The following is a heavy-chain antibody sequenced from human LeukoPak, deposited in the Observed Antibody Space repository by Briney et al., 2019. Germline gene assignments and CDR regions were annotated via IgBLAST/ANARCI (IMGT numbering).Heavy chain of an antibody. CDR1: GFTFTRYD. Sequence: GKSLRLSCAASGFTFTRYDMHWARQAPGKGLEWVAVVSNDETNKDYGNSVKGRFTIARDNSKNTLYLQMNSLRVEDTAVYYCVLGHYGGLFDNWGQGALVTVSS. CDR2: VSNDETNK. CDR3: VLGHYGGLFDN. D-gene: IGHD4-23*01. V-gene: IGHV3-30*04. J-gene: IGHJ4*02.